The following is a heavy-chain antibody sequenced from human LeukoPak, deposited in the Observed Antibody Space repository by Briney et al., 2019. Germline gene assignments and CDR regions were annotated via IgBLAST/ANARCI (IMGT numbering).Heavy chain of an antibody. D-gene: IGHD4-23*01. J-gene: IGHJ4*02. CDR3: ARGDYGGDYFDY. CDR1: GYTFTNYY. V-gene: IGHV1-2*02. CDR2: INPHSGAT. Sequence: ASVKVSCKASGYTFTNYYIHWVRQAPGQGLEWMGWINPHSGATNYVQKFQGRVTMTRGTSISTAYMELSRLRSDDTAVYYCARGDYGGDYFDYWGQGTLVTVSS.